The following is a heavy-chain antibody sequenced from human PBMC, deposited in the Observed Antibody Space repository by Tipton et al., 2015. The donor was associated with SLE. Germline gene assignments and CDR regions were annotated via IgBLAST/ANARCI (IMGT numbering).Heavy chain of an antibody. D-gene: IGHD3-22*01. CDR1: GFTYSGYA. CDR3: AVVLTSIG. J-gene: IGHJ4*02. V-gene: IGHV3-33*01. Sequence: RSLRLSCAASGFTYSGYAMHWVRQAPGKGLEWVAFIRADGSNKDYADSVKGRFTISRDNAKNSLYLQMNSLRAEDTAVYYCAVVLTSIGWGQGTLVTVSS. CDR2: IRADGSNK.